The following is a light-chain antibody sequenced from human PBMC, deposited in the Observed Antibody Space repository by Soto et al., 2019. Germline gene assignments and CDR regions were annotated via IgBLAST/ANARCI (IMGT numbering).Light chain of an antibody. CDR2: GDN. CDR3: AAWDGSLNNVL. J-gene: IGLJ2*01. CDR1: GSSIGTNT. Sequence: QAVVTHPPSASGTPGQRVTISCSGSGSSIGTNTVNWYRQLPGTAPKLLIYGDNQRPSGVPDRFSGSKSGTSASLAISGLQSEDEADYYCAAWDGSLNNVLFGGGTQLTVL. V-gene: IGLV1-44*01.